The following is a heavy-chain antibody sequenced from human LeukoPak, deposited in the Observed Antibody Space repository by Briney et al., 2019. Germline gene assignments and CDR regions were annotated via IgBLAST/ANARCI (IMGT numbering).Heavy chain of an antibody. CDR1: GYTFTDYY. J-gene: IGHJ4*02. Sequence: ASVKVSCKGSGYTFTDYYLHWVRQAPGQGLEWVGYINPRDGGTSSPQNFRGRVTMTTDASSGTAYMELSRLTSDDTAIYYCAREGNGLLSKDLDYWGQGTLVTVSS. V-gene: IGHV1-2*02. CDR2: INPRDGGT. CDR3: AREGNGLLSKDLDY. D-gene: IGHD2-15*01.